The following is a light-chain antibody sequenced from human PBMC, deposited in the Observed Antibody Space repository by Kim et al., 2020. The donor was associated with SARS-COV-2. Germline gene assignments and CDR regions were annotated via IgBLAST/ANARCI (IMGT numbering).Light chain of an antibody. CDR3: QSYDSTNHLV. CDR2: ADK. V-gene: IGLV6-57*03. Sequence: KTVTISCTRGSGSMASNYVQWYRRRPGSAPTTVIYADKKRLSGVPGRLIGSIVVSSFAASLTISRMRPEDEADCLCQSYDSTNHLVFGRGTRLYV. CDR1: SGSMASNY. J-gene: IGLJ2*01.